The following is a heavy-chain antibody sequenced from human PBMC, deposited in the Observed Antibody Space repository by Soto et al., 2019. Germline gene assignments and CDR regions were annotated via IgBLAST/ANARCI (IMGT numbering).Heavy chain of an antibody. J-gene: IGHJ6*02. D-gene: IGHD3-10*01. Sequence: QVHLVQSGGEVKKPGASVKDSCRASGYTFSHYGISWARQAPGQGLEWMGWISDYNGNTFYGKKFQGRVTMTTDTSMRTAFMGLRSLRSDDTAVYYCAREGCYSGSGTYSPPRYYGMDVWGQGTTVTVSS. V-gene: IGHV1-18*01. CDR3: AREGCYSGSGTYSPPRYYGMDV. CDR1: GYTFSHYG. CDR2: ISDYNGNT.